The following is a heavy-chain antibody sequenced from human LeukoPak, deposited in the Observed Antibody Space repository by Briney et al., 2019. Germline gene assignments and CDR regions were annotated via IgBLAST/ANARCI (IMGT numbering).Heavy chain of an antibody. V-gene: IGHV1-69*05. J-gene: IGHJ5*02. CDR2: IIPIFDTP. CDR3: ARDNSVRDEAWWFNP. Sequence: GASVKVSCKASGGTFSNYAIGWVRQAPGQGLEWMGGIIPIFDTPNYAQKFQGRVTLTRDMSTSTDYLELSSLRSEDTVVYYCARDNSVRDEAWWFNPWGQGTLVTVSS. D-gene: IGHD5-24*01. CDR1: GGTFSNYA.